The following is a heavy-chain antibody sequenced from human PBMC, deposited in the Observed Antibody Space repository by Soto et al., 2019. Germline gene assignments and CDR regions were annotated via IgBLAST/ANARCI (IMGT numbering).Heavy chain of an antibody. D-gene: IGHD4-17*01. J-gene: IGHJ6*02. CDR1: GGSFSGYY. CDR3: ARGNYGGNSDYYYGMDV. V-gene: IGHV4-34*01. CDR2: INHSGST. Sequence: SETLSLTCAVYGGSFSGYYWSWIRQPSGKGLEWIGEINHSGSTNYNPSLKSRVTISVDTSKNQFSLKLSSVTAADTAVYYCARGNYGGNSDYYYGMDVWGQGTTVTVSS.